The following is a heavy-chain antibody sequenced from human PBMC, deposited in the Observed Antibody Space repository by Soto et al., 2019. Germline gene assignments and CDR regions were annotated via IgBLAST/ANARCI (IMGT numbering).Heavy chain of an antibody. Sequence: ASVKVSCKASGYTFTGYYMHWVRQPPGQGLEWMGWINPNSGGTNYEQKLPGRVTMTRDTSISTGYMELSRLRSDDTAVYYCARVGCSSTSCYYYYGMDVWGQGTTVTVSS. V-gene: IGHV1-2*02. D-gene: IGHD2-2*01. CDR3: ARVGCSSTSCYYYYGMDV. CDR2: INPNSGGT. CDR1: GYTFTGYY. J-gene: IGHJ6*02.